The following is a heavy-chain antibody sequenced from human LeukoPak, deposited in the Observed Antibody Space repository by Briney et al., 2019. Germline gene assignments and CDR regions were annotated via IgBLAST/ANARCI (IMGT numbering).Heavy chain of an antibody. D-gene: IGHD5/OR15-5a*01. J-gene: IGHJ4*02. CDR1: GFTFSSYA. CDR3: AKGLSTKVY. CDR2: IGSDGANT. V-gene: IGHV3-23*01. Sequence: GGSLRLSCAASGFTFSSYAMSWVRQAPGKGLEWVSAIGSDGANTYHADSMKGRFTISRDNSKNTLYLQMNSLRAEDTAVYYCAKGLSTKVYWGQGTLVTVSS.